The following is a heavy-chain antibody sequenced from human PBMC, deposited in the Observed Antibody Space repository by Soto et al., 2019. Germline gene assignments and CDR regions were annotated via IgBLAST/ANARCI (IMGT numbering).Heavy chain of an antibody. D-gene: IGHD6-13*01. CDR1: GFTFSDYN. CDR3: ARGVEAAAGMGYYFDY. J-gene: IGHJ4*02. CDR2: ISSSSSYT. V-gene: IGHV3-11*06. Sequence: GGSLRLSCAASGFTFSDYNMSWIRQAPGKGLEWVSYISSSSSYTNYADSVKGRFTISRDNAKNSLYLQMNSLRAEDTAVYYCARGVEAAAGMGYYFDYWGQGTLVTVSS.